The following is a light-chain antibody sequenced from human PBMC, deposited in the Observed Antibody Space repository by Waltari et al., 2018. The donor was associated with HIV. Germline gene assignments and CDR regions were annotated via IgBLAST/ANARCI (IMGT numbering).Light chain of an antibody. J-gene: IGLJ2*01. CDR3: SSYTSSSTLGVV. Sequence: QSALTQPASVSGSPGQSITISCTGTSSDVGGYNYVSWYQQHPGKAPKLMLYDVSNPPSGVSNRFSGSKSGNTASLTISGLQAEDEADYYCSSYTSSSTLGVVFGGGTKLTVL. CDR2: DVS. V-gene: IGLV2-14*03. CDR1: SSDVGGYNY.